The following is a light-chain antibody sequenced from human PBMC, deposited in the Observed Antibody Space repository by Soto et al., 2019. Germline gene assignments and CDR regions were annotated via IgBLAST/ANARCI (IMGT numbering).Light chain of an antibody. CDR3: SSYTGSSTYVL. CDR2: EVS. Sequence: QSALTQPASVSGSPGQSITISCTGTSSDVGAHNYVSWYQQHPGKAPKLIIYEVSNRPSGISNRFSGSKSGNTASLTISGLQADDGADYSCSSYTGSSTYVLFGGGTKLTVL. V-gene: IGLV2-14*01. J-gene: IGLJ2*01. CDR1: SSDVGAHNY.